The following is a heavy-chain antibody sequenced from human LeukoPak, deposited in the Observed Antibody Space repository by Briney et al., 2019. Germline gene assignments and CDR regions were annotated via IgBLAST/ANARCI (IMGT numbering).Heavy chain of an antibody. Sequence: PSETLSLTCSVAGNSITNYYWTWIRQAPGKGLEWIGYTSYSGSTNYTPSLKSRVTISVDTSKNQFSLNLKSVTAADTAVYFCARVLTTTGTAFDIWGQGTMVTVSS. D-gene: IGHD1-14*01. CDR1: GNSITNYY. V-gene: IGHV4-59*12. CDR2: TSYSGST. J-gene: IGHJ3*02. CDR3: ARVLTTTGTAFDI.